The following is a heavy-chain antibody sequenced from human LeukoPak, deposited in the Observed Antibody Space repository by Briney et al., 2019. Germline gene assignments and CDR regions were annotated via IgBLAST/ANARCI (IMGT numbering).Heavy chain of an antibody. J-gene: IGHJ4*02. CDR3: TRLGIVGATKGVDY. CDR1: GFTFSGSA. D-gene: IGHD1-26*01. V-gene: IGHV3-73*01. CDR2: IRSKANSYAT. Sequence: GGSLRLSCAASGFTFSGSAMHWVRQASGKGLEWVGRIRSKANSYATAYAASVKGRFTISRDDSKNTAYLQMNSLKTEDTAVYYCTRLGIVGATKGVDYWGQGTLVTVSS.